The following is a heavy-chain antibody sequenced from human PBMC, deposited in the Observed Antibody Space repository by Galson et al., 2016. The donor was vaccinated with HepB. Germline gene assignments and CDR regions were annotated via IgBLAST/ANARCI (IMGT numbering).Heavy chain of an antibody. V-gene: IGHV3-7*03. Sequence: SLRLSCAASGFTFSSYWMSWVRQAPGKGLEWVANIKQDGSEKYYVDSVKGRFTISRDNAKNSLYLQMNSLRAEDTAVYYCASDLLNLAAPDYWGQGTLVTVSS. CDR1: GFTFSSYW. CDR3: ASDLLNLAAPDY. D-gene: IGHD6-13*01. CDR2: IKQDGSEK. J-gene: IGHJ4*02.